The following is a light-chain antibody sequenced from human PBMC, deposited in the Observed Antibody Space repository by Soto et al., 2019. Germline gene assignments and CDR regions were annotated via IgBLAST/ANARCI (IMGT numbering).Light chain of an antibody. CDR2: AAS. V-gene: IGKV1-39*01. Sequence: DIQMTQSPSPLSASVGDRVTITCRASQSISSYLNWYQQKPGKAPKLLIYAASSLQSGVPSRFSGSGSGTDFTLTISSLQPEAFETYYCQQSYSTPPTFGQGTKVDIK. CDR1: QSISSY. J-gene: IGKJ1*01. CDR3: QQSYSTPPT.